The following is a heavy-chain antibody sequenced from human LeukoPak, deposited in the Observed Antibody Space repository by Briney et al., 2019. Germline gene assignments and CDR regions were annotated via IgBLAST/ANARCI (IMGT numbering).Heavy chain of an antibody. D-gene: IGHD6-13*01. V-gene: IGHV2-70*11. CDR1: GFSLSTSGMC. CDR3: ARFHLGGDGSSSWYGNWFDP. J-gene: IGHJ5*02. Sequence: SGPTLVNPTQTLTLTCTFSGFSLSTSGMCVSWIRQPPGKALEWLARIDWDDDKYYSTSLKTRLTISKDTSKNQVVLTMTNMDPVDTATYYCARFHLGGDGSSSWYGNWFDPWGQGTLVTVSS. CDR2: IDWDDDK.